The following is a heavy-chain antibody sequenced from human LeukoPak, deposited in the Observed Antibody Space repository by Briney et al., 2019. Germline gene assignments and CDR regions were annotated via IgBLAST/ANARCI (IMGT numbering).Heavy chain of an antibody. CDR2: ISAYNGNT. D-gene: IGHD6-13*01. CDR3: ARSLEAAAGLKYYYGMDV. V-gene: IGHV1-18*01. CDR1: GYTFTSYG. J-gene: IGHJ6*02. Sequence: ASVKVSCKASGYTFTSYGISWVRQAPGQGLEWMGWISAYNGNTNYAQKLQGRVTMTTDTSTSTAYMELRSLRSDDTAVYYCARSLEAAAGLKYYYGMDVWGPGTTVTVSS.